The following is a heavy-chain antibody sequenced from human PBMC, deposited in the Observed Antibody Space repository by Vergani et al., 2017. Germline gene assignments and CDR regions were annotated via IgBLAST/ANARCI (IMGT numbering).Heavy chain of an antibody. V-gene: IGHV1-8*02. CDR3: ARGGYCSSTSCYNLNYYYYYMDV. Sequence: QVPLVQSGAEVKKPGASVKVSCTASGYTFTSYDINWVRQATGQGLEWMGWMNPNSGNTGYAQKFQGRVTMTRNTSISTAYMELSSLRSEDTAVYYCARGGYCSSTSCYNLNYYYYYMDVWGKGTTVTVSS. CDR2: MNPNSGNT. CDR1: GYTFTSYD. J-gene: IGHJ6*03. D-gene: IGHD2-2*02.